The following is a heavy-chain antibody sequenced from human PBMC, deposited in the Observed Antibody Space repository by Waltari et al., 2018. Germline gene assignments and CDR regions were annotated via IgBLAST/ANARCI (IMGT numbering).Heavy chain of an antibody. CDR1: GYTLTELS. D-gene: IGHD1-1*01. J-gene: IGHJ4*02. Sequence: QVQLVQSGAEVKKPGASVKVSCKVSGYTLTELSMHWVRQAPGKGLEWMGGLDPEDGETIYAQKFQGRVTMTEETSTDTAYMELSSLRSEDTAVYYCATFTRGNWNFRDYWGQGTLVTVSS. CDR2: LDPEDGET. V-gene: IGHV1-24*01. CDR3: ATFTRGNWNFRDY.